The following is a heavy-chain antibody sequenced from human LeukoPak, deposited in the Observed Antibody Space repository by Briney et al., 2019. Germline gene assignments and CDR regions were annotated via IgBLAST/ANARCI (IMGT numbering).Heavy chain of an antibody. D-gene: IGHD3-10*01. CDR1: GGSYRGYY. J-gene: IGHJ5*02. CDR2: INHSGST. Sequence: SETLSLTCAVYGGSYRGYYRSWIRQPPGKGLEWIGEINHSGSTNYNPSLKSRVTISVDTSKNQFSLKLSSVTAADTAVYYCARAVTMVRGVPGWFDPWGQGTLVTVSS. V-gene: IGHV4-34*01. CDR3: ARAVTMVRGVPGWFDP.